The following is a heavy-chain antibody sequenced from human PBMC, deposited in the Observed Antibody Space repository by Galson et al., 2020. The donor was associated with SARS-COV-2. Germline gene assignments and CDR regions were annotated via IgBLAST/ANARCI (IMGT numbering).Heavy chain of an antibody. CDR3: ARLRYYDVLTGYIVDV. CDR2: INPKRGGT. V-gene: IGHV1-2*02. CDR1: GYTFTDYY. D-gene: IGHD3-9*01. J-gene: IGHJ6*02. Sequence: ASVKVSCKASGYTFTDYYIHWVRQPPGQGLAWMGWINPKRGGTNYAQKFEGRVTMTRDTSITTAYMELSRLRADDTAVYYCARLRYYDVLTGYIVDVWGQGTMVTVSS.